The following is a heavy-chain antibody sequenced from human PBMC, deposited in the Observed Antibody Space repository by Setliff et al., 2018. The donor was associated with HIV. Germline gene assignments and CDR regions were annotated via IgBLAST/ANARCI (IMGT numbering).Heavy chain of an antibody. CDR1: GDSVSSTSYY. V-gene: IGHV4-61*01. CDR2: IYYSGTT. Sequence: SETLSLTCTVSGDSVSSTSYYWSWIRQPPGKGLEWIGYIYYSGTTKYNPSLKSRVTISVDTSKNQFSLKLSSVTAADTAVYYCASEAWTSYRSSSGYYYYYMDVWGKGATVTVSS. J-gene: IGHJ6*03. CDR3: ASEAWTSYRSSSGYYYYYMDV. D-gene: IGHD6-6*01.